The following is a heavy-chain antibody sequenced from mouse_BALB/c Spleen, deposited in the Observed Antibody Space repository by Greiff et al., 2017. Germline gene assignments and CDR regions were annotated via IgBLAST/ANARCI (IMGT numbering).Heavy chain of an antibody. D-gene: IGHD2-4*01. V-gene: IGHV2-6-4*01. CDR1: GFSLSRYS. J-gene: IGHJ4*01. CDR3: ARKESTMITTGYAMDY. Sequence: QVQLKESGPGLVAPSQSLSITCTVSGFSLSRYSVHWVRQPPGKGLEWLGMIWGGGGTDYNSALKSRLSISKDNSKSQVFLKMNSLQTDDTAMYYCARKESTMITTGYAMDYWGQGTSVTVSS. CDR2: IWGGGGT.